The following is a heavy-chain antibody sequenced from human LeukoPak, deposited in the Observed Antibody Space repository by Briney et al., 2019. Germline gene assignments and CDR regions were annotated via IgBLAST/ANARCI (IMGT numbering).Heavy chain of an antibody. CDR1: GASISSSNW. CDR3: ARVGQLDYFDY. D-gene: IGHD6-13*01. CDR2: IYHSGST. Sequence: SETLSLTCALSGASISSSNWWTWVRQPPGKGLVWIGEIYHSGSTNYNPSLKSRVTISVDNSKNQFSLKLSSVTAADTAVYYCARVGQLDYFDYWGQGTLVTVSS. J-gene: IGHJ4*02. V-gene: IGHV4-4*02.